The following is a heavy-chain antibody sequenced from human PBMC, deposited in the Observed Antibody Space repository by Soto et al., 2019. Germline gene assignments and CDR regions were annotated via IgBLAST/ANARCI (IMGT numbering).Heavy chain of an antibody. CDR2: IYHSGST. D-gene: IGHD4-17*01. CDR1: GGSISSGGYF. CDR3: ARETYCDYVGYFDP. V-gene: IGHV4-30-2*01. J-gene: IGHJ5*02. Sequence: PSETLSLTCAVSGGSISSGGYFWSWIRQPPGKGLEWIGYIYHSGSTYYNPSLKSRVIISVDRSKNQFSLKVSSVTAADTAVYYCARETYCDYVGYFDPWGQGTMV.